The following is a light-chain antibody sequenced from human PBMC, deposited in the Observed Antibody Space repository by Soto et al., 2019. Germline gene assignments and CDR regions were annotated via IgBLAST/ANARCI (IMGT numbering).Light chain of an antibody. CDR3: QQRSNWPLT. J-gene: IGKJ4*01. CDR2: DAS. CDR1: QSVSSY. Sequence: EIVLTQSPATLYLSPGERATLSCSASQSVSSYLAWYQQKPGQAPRLLIYDASNRATGIPARFSGSGSGTDFTLTISRLEPEDFAVYYCQQRSNWPLTFGGGTKVELK. V-gene: IGKV3-11*01.